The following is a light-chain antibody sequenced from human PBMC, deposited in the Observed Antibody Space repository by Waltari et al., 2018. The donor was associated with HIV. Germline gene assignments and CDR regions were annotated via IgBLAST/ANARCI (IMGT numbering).Light chain of an antibody. Sequence: QSVLTQPPSASVTLGPRVTLSCSGSRSHTGGHSLHWYQQPPGTTPKLLIYRNNHRPSGVPDRFSGSKSGTSASLAISGLRSEHEADYYCAAWDDSLRGVVFGGGTKLTVL. J-gene: IGLJ2*01. V-gene: IGLV1-47*01. CDR3: AAWDDSLRGVV. CDR1: RSHTGGHS. CDR2: RNN.